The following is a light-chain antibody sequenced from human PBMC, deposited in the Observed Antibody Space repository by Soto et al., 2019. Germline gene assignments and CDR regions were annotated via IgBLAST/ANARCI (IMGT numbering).Light chain of an antibody. Sequence: ALTQPPSASGSPGQSVTISCTGTSSDVGGYNYVSWYQQHPGKALKLLIYEVTKRPSGVPDRFYGSKSGNTASLTVSGLQAEDEADYFCSSYAGSNNYVFGTGTKVTVL. CDR2: EVT. V-gene: IGLV2-8*01. CDR3: SSYAGSNNYV. J-gene: IGLJ1*01. CDR1: SSDVGGYNY.